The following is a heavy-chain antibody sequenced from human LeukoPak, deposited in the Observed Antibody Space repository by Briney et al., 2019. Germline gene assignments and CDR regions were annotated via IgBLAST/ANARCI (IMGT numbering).Heavy chain of an antibody. V-gene: IGHV4-59*05. J-gene: IGHJ5*02. D-gene: IGHD3-10*01. Sequence: PSETLSLTCAVSGGSLSGYYWTWIRQPPGKGLEWIGSIYYSGSTYYNPSLKSRVTISVDTSKNQFSLKLSSVTAADTAVYYCARSARGWFGELQNWFDPWGQGTLVTVSS. CDR1: GGSLSGYY. CDR2: IYYSGST. CDR3: ARSARGWFGELQNWFDP.